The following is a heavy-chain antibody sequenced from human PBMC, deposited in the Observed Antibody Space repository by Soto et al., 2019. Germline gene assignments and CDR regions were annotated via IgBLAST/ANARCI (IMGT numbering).Heavy chain of an antibody. CDR2: FDPEDGET. V-gene: IGHV1-24*01. CDR1: GYTLTELS. CDR3: ATDLNYVGNSNDAFDI. D-gene: IGHD1-7*01. Sequence: QVQLVQSGAEVKKPGASVKVSCKVSGYTLTELSMHWVRQAPGKGLEWMGGFDPEDGETIYAQKFQGRVTMTEDTSTDTAYMELSSLRSEDTAVYYCATDLNYVGNSNDAFDIWGQGTMVTVSS. J-gene: IGHJ3*02.